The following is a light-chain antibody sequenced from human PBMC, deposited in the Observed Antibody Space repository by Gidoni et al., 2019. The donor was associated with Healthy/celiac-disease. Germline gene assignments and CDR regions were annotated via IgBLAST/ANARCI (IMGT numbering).Light chain of an antibody. Sequence: EIVMTQSPATLSVSPGERATLSSRASQSVSSNLAWYQQQPGQAPRLLIHGASTRATGIPARCSGSWSGTEFTLTISSLQSEDFAVYYCQQYNNWPLLTFGGGTKVEIK. CDR2: GAS. J-gene: IGKJ4*01. CDR1: QSVSSN. CDR3: QQYNNWPLLT. V-gene: IGKV3-15*01.